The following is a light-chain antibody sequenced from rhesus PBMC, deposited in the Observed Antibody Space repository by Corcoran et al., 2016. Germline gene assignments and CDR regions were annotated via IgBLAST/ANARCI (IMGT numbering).Light chain of an antibody. CDR3: QKHNSYPWT. J-gene: IGKJ1*01. CDR2: DTS. Sequence: DIQMTQSPSSLSASVGDTVTITCQASQGISKYLAWYQQKPRKAPKLLIYDTSTVESGVPSRFSGSGSGTEVTIRISSRQTEDCATYYCQKHNSYPWTFGQGTKVEVK. CDR1: QGISKY. V-gene: IGKV1S3*01.